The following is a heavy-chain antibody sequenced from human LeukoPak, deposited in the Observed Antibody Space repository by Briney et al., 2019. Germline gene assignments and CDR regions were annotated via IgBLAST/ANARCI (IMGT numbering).Heavy chain of an antibody. CDR3: ASLADREYYFDY. CDR2: IWYDGSNK. CDR1: GFTFSSYG. D-gene: IGHD3-10*01. V-gene: IGHV3-33*01. Sequence: GGSLRLSCAASGFTFSSYGMHWVRQAPGKGLEWVAVIWYDGSNKYYADSVRGRFTISRDNSKNTLYLQMNSLRAEDTAVYYCASLADREYYFDYWGQGTLVTVSS. J-gene: IGHJ4*02.